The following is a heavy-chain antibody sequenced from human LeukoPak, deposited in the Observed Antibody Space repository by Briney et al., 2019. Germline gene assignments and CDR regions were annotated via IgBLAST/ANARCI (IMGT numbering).Heavy chain of an antibody. J-gene: IGHJ4*02. Sequence: SETLSLTCTVSGASISSGRYYWSWIRQPAGKGLEWIGRIYTSGSTDYNPSLKSRVTISLDTSKNQFSLKVRSVTAADTAVYYCAKDSPGIAATDTWGQGSLVTVSS. CDR2: IYTSGST. V-gene: IGHV4-61*02. D-gene: IGHD6-13*01. CDR3: AKDSPGIAATDT. CDR1: GASISSGRYY.